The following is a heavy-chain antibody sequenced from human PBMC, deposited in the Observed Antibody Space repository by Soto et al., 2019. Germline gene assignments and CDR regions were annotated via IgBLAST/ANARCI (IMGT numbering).Heavy chain of an antibody. J-gene: IGHJ4*02. CDR2: IYYSGST. D-gene: IGHD4-4*01. CDR1: GGSISSYY. CDR3: ARGAVTTNAPPGYFDY. V-gene: IGHV4-59*01. Sequence: SETLSLTCTVSGGSISSYYWSWIRQPPGKGLEWIGYIYYSGSTSYNPSLKSRVTISVDTSKNQFSLKLSSVTAADTAVYYCARGAVTTNAPPGYFDYWGQGTLVTVSS.